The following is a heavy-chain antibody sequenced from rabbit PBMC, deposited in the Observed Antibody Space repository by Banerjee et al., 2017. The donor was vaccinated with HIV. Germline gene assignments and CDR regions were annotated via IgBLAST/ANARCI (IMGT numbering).Heavy chain of an antibody. CDR1: GFSFSSSYY. CDR3: AREGASVSGYYL. CDR2: IYAGSSGST. J-gene: IGHJ4*01. V-gene: IGHV1S45*01. D-gene: IGHD1-1*01. Sequence: QQQLEESGGGLVQPEGSLTLTCTASGFSFSSSYYMCWVRQAPGKGLEWIACIYAGSSGSTYYASWAKGRFTISKTSSTTVTLQMTGLTAADTATYFCAREGASVSGYYLWGPGTLVTVS.